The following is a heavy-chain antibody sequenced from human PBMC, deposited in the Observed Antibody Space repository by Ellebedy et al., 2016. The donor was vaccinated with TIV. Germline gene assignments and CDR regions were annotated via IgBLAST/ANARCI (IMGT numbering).Heavy chain of an antibody. J-gene: IGHJ4*02. D-gene: IGHD6-19*01. CDR1: GFTFSDYS. V-gene: IGHV3-64D*06. CDR3: ARDGSIAVDGTSDY. Sequence: GGSLRLSXSASGFTFSDYSMLWVRQAPGKGLEYVSAIRSSGGTTYYADSVKGRFTISRDNSKNTLYLQMSSLRAEDTAVYYCARDGSIAVDGTSDYWGQGTLVTVSS. CDR2: IRSSGGTT.